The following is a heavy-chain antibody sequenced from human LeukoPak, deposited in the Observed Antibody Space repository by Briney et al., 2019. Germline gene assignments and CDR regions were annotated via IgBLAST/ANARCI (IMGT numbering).Heavy chain of an antibody. V-gene: IGHV1-46*01. CDR2: INPSGGST. J-gene: IGHJ4*02. D-gene: IGHD3-22*01. Sequence: GASVKVSCKASGYTFTSYAMNWVRQAPGQGLEWMGWINPSGGSTSYAQKFQGRVTMTRDMSTSTVYMELSSLRSEDTAVYYCARASPDQIVTLTYYYDSSGSLGFDCWGQGTLVTVSS. CDR3: ARASPDQIVTLTYYYDSSGSLGFDC. CDR1: GYTFTSYA.